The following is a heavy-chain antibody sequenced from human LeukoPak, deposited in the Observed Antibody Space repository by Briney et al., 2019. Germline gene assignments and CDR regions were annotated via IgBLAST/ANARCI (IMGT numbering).Heavy chain of an antibody. CDR3: AKEGAAGTLY. CDR1: GFSFRSYA. D-gene: IGHD1-14*01. Sequence: GVSLILSCRASGFSFRSYAMSWGRQAPGKGLERVSAISGSGGSTYYADSVKGRFTISRDNSKNMLYLQMNSLRAEDTAVYYCAKEGAAGTLYWGQGTLVTVSS. J-gene: IGHJ4*02. CDR2: ISGSGGST. V-gene: IGHV3-23*01.